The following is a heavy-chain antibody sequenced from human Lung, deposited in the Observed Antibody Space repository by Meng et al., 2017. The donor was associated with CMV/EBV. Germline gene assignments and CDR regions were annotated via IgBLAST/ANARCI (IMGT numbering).Heavy chain of an antibody. Sequence: QVQLREPGPELLKPSETLSLTCSVSGDSITNHNWWAWVRQPPGKGLEWIGEIPHRGSSAYNPSLKSRVSMSIDKSKNQFSLKLTSVTAADTAVYHCLRRSGGSVWGQGTLVTVSS. J-gene: IGHJ1*01. CDR1: GDSITNHNW. V-gene: IGHV4-4*02. CDR3: LRRSGGSV. CDR2: IPHRGSS. D-gene: IGHD3-10*01.